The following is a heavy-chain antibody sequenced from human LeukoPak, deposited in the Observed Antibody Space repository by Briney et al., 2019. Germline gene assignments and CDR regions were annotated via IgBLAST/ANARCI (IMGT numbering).Heavy chain of an antibody. D-gene: IGHD3-10*01. CDR3: ARDSRDPSLWFGELLSPLDC. Sequence: PSETPSLTCSVSGGSVNSYYWSWIRQPAGKGLEWIGRFYTSGSTDYNPSLKSRLTMSVDTSKNKFSLNLSSVTAADTAVYYCARDSRDPSLWFGELLSPLDCWGQGTLVTVSS. J-gene: IGHJ4*02. CDR1: GGSVNSYY. V-gene: IGHV4-4*07. CDR2: FYTSGST.